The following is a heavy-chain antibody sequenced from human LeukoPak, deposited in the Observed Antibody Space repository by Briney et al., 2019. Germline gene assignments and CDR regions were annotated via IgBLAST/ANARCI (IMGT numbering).Heavy chain of an antibody. V-gene: IGHV1-8*01. CDR2: MNPNSGNT. CDR1: GYTFTSYD. Sequence: ASVKVSCKASGYTFTSYDIHWVRQAAGQGLEWMGWMNPNSGNTGYAQKFQGRVTMTRNTSISTAYMELSSLRSEDTAVYYCAREGGVIKTYYYYGMDVWGQGTTVTVSS. D-gene: IGHD3-3*01. CDR3: AREGGVIKTYYYYGMDV. J-gene: IGHJ6*02.